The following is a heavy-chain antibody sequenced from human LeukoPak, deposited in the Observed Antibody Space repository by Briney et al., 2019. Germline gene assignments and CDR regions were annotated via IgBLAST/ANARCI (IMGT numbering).Heavy chain of an antibody. V-gene: IGHV4-61*02. CDR3: ARALGYSGSDYFDY. CDR1: GGSISSSSYY. Sequence: SETLSLTCTVSGGSISSSSYYWSWIRQPAGKGLEWIGRIYTSGSTNYNPSLKSRVTISVDTSKNQFSLKLSSVTAADTAVCYCARALGYSGSDYFDYWGQGTLVTVSS. CDR2: IYTSGST. D-gene: IGHD5-12*01. J-gene: IGHJ4*02.